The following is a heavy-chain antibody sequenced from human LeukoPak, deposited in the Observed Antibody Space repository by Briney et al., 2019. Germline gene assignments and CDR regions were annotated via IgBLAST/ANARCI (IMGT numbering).Heavy chain of an antibody. D-gene: IGHD2-2*01. CDR3: ARGGTTSFSY. CDR2: IYDSGST. V-gene: IGHV4-59*01. J-gene: IGHJ4*02. Sequence: SETLSLTCTVSGGSISRYYWSWIRQPPGKGLEWIGYIYDSGSTNYSPSLKSRVTISIDTPKNQFSLRLSSVTAADTAIYYCARGGTTSFSYWGQGTLVTVSS. CDR1: GGSISRYY.